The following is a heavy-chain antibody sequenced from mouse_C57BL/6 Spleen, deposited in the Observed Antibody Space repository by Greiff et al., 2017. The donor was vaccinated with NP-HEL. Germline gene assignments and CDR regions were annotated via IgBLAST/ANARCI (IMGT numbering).Heavy chain of an antibody. CDR1: GYTFTDYY. D-gene: IGHD1-1*01. CDR3: ARPLYYYGSSSRYFDV. V-gene: IGHV1-26*01. J-gene: IGHJ1*03. Sequence: EVQLQQSGPELVKPGASVKISCKASGYTFTDYYMNWVKQSHGKSLEWIGDINPNNGGTSYNQKFKGKATLTVDKSSSTAYMELRSLTSADSAVYYCARPLYYYGSSSRYFDVWGTGTTVTVSS. CDR2: INPNNGGT.